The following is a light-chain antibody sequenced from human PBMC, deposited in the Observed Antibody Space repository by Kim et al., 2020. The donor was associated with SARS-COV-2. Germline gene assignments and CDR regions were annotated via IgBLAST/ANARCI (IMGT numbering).Light chain of an antibody. CDR2: KDS. CDR1: KLGDKY. J-gene: IGLJ3*02. Sequence: SYELTQPPSVSVSPGQTASITCSGDKLGDKYACWYQQKPGQSPVLVIYKDSKRPSGIPERFSGSNSGNTATLTISGTQAMDEADYYCQAWDSSAFWVFGGGTQLTVL. V-gene: IGLV3-1*01. CDR3: QAWDSSAFWV.